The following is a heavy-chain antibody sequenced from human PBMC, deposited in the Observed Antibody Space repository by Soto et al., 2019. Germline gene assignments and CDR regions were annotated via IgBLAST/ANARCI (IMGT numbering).Heavy chain of an antibody. J-gene: IGHJ6*02. V-gene: IGHV1-18*04. CDR3: ARAELERGEVGYFGMDV. CDR1: GYTFSNYA. Sequence: QVQLVQSGAALKKPGASVKVSCKTSGYTFSNYAISWVRQAPGQGLEWMGWISSYNSNNGDTTSAQMLQGRVTMTIDTSASTAYMELRGLRSDDTAVYYCARAELERGEVGYFGMDVWGQGTTVTVSS. D-gene: IGHD1-1*01. CDR2: ISSYNSNNGDT.